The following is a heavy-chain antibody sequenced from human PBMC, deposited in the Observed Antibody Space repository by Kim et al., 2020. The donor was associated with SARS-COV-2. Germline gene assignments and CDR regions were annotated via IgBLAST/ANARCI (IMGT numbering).Heavy chain of an antibody. Sequence: SETLSLTCTVSGGSISSYYWSWIRQPPGKGLEWIGYIYYSGSTNYNPSLKSRVTISVDTSKNQFSLKLSSVTAADTAVYYCARDRHDYGDRDRGWDWYFDLWGRGTLVTVSS. CDR3: ARDRHDYGDRDRGWDWYFDL. CDR2: IYYSGST. V-gene: IGHV4-59*13. D-gene: IGHD4-17*01. CDR1: GGSISSYY. J-gene: IGHJ2*01.